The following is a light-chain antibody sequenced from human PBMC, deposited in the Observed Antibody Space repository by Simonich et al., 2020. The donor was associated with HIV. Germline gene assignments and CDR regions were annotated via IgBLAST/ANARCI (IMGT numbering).Light chain of an antibody. J-gene: IGLJ3*02. CDR3: CSYAGSYTWV. CDR1: SSDVGGNNY. CDR2: DVS. Sequence: QSALTQPRSVSGSPGQSVTISCTGPSSDVGGNNYVSWYQQHPGKAPKLMIYDVSKRPSGVPDRFSVSKSGNTASLIISGLQAEDESDYYCCSYAGSYTWVFGGGTKLTVL. V-gene: IGLV2-11*01.